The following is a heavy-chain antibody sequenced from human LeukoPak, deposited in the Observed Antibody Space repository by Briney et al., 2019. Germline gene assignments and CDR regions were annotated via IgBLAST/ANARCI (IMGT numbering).Heavy chain of an antibody. CDR1: GGSFSGYY. D-gene: IGHD3-10*01. J-gene: IGHJ4*02. CDR2: INHSGST. CDR3: ARGRKLLWFGEFYFDC. V-gene: IGHV4-34*01. Sequence: PSETPSLTCAVYGGSFSGYYWSWIRQPPGKGLEWIGEINHSGSTNYNPSLKSRVTISVDTSKNQFSLKLSSVTAADTAVYYCARGRKLLWFGEFYFDCWGQGTLVTVSS.